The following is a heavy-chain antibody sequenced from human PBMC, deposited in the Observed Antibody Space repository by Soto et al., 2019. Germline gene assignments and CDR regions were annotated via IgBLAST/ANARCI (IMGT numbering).Heavy chain of an antibody. CDR3: ARGAECRGYCLKKFTWLDP. J-gene: IGHJ5*02. D-gene: IGHD2-15*01. CDR1: GGSFLTYA. CDR2: IIPIFDSP. Sequence: SVEVSGRVSGGSFLTYAFSWVRQAPGHGLEWMGGIIPIFDSPYYAQNFQGRVTIAADRSTSTVYMELSSLTPEDTAVYYCARGAECRGYCLKKFTWLDPWGQGTLVTVSS. V-gene: IGHV1-69*06.